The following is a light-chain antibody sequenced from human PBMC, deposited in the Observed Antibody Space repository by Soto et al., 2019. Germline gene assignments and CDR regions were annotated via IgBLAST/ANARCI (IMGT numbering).Light chain of an antibody. J-gene: IGKJ1*01. V-gene: IGKV3-15*01. Sequence: EIVVTQSPSTLSVSPGERATLSCRANESVSSNLAWYQQKPGQAPRLLIFGASTRATDIPARFGGSGSGTDFTLTISSXQSEDFAIYYCQQYHNWPQTFGQGTKVDIK. CDR1: ESVSSN. CDR3: QQYHNWPQT. CDR2: GAS.